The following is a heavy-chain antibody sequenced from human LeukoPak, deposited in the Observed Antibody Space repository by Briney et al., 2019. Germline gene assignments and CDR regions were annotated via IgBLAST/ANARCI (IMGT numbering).Heavy chain of an antibody. CDR2: INHSGST. CDR3: ARQIAGLDDAFDI. V-gene: IGHV4-34*01. CDR1: GGSFSGYY. Sequence: SETLSLTCAVYGGSFSGYYWSWIRQPPGKGLEWIGEINHSGSTNYNPSLKSRVTISVDTSKNQFSLKLSSVTAADTAVYYCARQIAGLDDAFDIWGQGTMVTVSS. D-gene: IGHD6-19*01. J-gene: IGHJ3*02.